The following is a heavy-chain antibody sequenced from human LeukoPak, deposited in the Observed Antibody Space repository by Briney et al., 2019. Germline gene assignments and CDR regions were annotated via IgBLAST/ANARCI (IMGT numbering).Heavy chain of an antibody. J-gene: IGHJ6*03. CDR3: AKGSIVGATSYYYLDV. D-gene: IGHD1-26*01. V-gene: IGHV3-23*01. Sequence: GGSLRLSCAASGFTFSYYGMNWVRQAPGKGLEWVSGISGSGDRTYYEDSVKGRFTISRDNSKNTLYLQMNSLRAEDTAVYYCAKGSIVGATSYYYLDVWGTGTTVTVSS. CDR2: ISGSGDRT. CDR1: GFTFSYYG.